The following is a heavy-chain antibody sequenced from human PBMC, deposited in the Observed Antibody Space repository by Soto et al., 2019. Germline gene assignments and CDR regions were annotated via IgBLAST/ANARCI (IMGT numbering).Heavy chain of an antibody. V-gene: IGHV1-69*05. CDR1: GGTFSSYA. D-gene: IGHD2-2*01. CDR2: IITIFGTA. J-gene: IGHJ6*03. Sequence: ASVKVSCKASGGTFSSYAISWVRQAPGQGLEWMGGIITIFGTANYAQKFQGRVTMTTDTSTSTAYMELRSLRSDDTAVYYCARDIVVVPAAIGPHYYYYYYMDVWGKGTTVTVSS. CDR3: ARDIVVVPAAIGPHYYYYYYMDV.